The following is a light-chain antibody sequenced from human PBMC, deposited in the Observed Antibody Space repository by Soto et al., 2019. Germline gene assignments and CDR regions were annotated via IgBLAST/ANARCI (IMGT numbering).Light chain of an antibody. CDR2: DDN. Sequence: QSVLTQPPSVSAAPGQKVTISCSGSSSNIGGNSVSWYQQLPGTAPKLLIYDDNKRPSGIPDRFSGSKSGTSATLGITGFQTADEAHYYCGSWDRSLSAYVFGTRTKVTV. J-gene: IGLJ1*01. CDR3: GSWDRSLSAYV. CDR1: SSNIGGNS. V-gene: IGLV1-51*01.